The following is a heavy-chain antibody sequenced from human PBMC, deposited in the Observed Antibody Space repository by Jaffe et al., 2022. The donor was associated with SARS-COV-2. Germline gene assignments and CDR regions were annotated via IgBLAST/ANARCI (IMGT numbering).Heavy chain of an antibody. Sequence: QLQLQESGPGLVEPSETLSLTCTVSGGSISSGSSYWAWIRQPPGKGLEWIGTIYYSGSTYYNPSLKSRVTISVDTSKNQFSLKLTSVTAADTAVYYCASRPQLTLVVAADYWGQGTLVTVSS. CDR1: GGSISSGSSY. CDR2: IYYSGST. D-gene: IGHD2-21*01. V-gene: IGHV4-39*01. CDR3: ASRPQLTLVVAADY. J-gene: IGHJ4*02.